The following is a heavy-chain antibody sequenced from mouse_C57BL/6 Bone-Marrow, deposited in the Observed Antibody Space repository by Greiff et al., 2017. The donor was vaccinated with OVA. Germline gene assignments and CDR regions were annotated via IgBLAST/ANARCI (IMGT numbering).Heavy chain of an antibody. CDR1: GYTFTDYY. CDR2: INPNNGGT. CDR3: ARSSIVTPWFAY. J-gene: IGHJ3*01. V-gene: IGHV1-26*01. Sequence: EVQLQQSGPELVKPGASVKISCKASGYTFTDYYMNWVKQSHGKSLEWIGDINPNNGGTSYNQKFKGKATLTVDKSSSTAYMELRSLTSEDSAVYYCARSSIVTPWFAYWGQGTLVTVSA. D-gene: IGHD2-5*01.